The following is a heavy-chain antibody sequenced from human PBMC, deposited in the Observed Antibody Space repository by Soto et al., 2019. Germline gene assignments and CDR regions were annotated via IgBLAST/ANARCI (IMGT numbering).Heavy chain of an antibody. CDR2: ISAYNGNT. D-gene: IGHD2-2*01. CDR3: ARSCSSTSCYDSRNWFDP. CDR1: GYTFTSYG. J-gene: IGHJ5*02. Sequence: ASVKVSCKASGYTFTSYGISWVRQAPGQGLEWMGWISAYNGNTNYAQKLQGRVTMTTDTSTSTAYMELRSLRSDDTAVYYCARSCSSTSCYDSRNWFDPWGLGTPVTVSS. V-gene: IGHV1-18*01.